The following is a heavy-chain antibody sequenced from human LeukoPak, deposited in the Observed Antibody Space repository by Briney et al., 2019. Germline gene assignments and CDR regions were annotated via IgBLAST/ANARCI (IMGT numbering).Heavy chain of an antibody. V-gene: IGHV4-59*08. CDR3: AAGEYYYDSSGYPPMDV. CDR2: IYYSGST. CDR1: GGSISSYY. J-gene: IGHJ6*04. D-gene: IGHD3-22*01. Sequence: PSETLSLTCTVSGGSISSYYWSWIRQPPGKGLEWIGYIYYSGSTNYNPSLKSRVTISVDTSKNQFSLKLSSVTAADTAVYYCAAGEYYYDSSGYPPMDVWGKGTTVTVSS.